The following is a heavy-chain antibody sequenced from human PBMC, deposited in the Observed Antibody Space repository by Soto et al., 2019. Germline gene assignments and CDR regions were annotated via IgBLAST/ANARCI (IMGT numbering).Heavy chain of an antibody. Sequence: ASVKVSCKASGYTFTSYGLHWVRQAPGQRLEWMGWINAGNGNTKYSQKFQGRVTISVDKSISTAYLQWSSLKATDTAMYYCARHAYDFWSGHPNPRYYYGMDVWGQGTTVTVSS. CDR3: ARHAYDFWSGHPNPRYYYGMDV. CDR1: GYTFTSYG. J-gene: IGHJ6*02. D-gene: IGHD3-3*01. V-gene: IGHV1-3*01. CDR2: INAGNGNT.